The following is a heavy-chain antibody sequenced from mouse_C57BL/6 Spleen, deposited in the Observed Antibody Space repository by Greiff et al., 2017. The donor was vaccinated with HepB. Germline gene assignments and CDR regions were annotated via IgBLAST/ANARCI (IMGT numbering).Heavy chain of an antibody. Sequence: EVQLQQSGPVLVKPGASVKMSCKASGYTFTDYYMNWVKQSHGKSLEWIGVINPYNGGTSYNKKFKGKATLTVDKSSSTAYMELNSLTSEDSAVYYCARGITGAWFAYWGQGTLVTVSA. CDR2: INPYNGGT. J-gene: IGHJ3*01. V-gene: IGHV1-19*01. CDR1: GYTFTDYY. CDR3: ARGITGAWFAY. D-gene: IGHD4-1*01.